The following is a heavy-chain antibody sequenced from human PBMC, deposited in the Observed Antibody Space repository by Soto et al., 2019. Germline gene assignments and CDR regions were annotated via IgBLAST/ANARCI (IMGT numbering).Heavy chain of an antibody. CDR1: GGSISGVDYS. J-gene: IGHJ4*02. Sequence: SETLSLTCSVSGGSISGVDYSWTWLRQPPGKGLEWVADIYNNGHTYQASSLKSRLAVSVDTSKSQVSLRLSSVTAADTAVYYCARQMYGNSFGSGFDYWGQGTPVTVSS. V-gene: IGHV4-30-4*01. CDR2: IYNNGHT. CDR3: ARQMYGNSFGSGFDY. D-gene: IGHD5-18*01.